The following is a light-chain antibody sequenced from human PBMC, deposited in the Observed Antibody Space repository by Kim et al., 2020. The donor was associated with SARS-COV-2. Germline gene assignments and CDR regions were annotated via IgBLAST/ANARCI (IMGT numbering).Light chain of an antibody. J-gene: IGKJ3*01. CDR2: GAS. CDR1: QRGSSSH. Sequence: SSRESSALFCSRSQRGSSSHLAWYQQKPGQAPKLLIYGASSMASGVPARFSGSGSGTDFTLTISSLQPEDFAIYYCQQYYSSPRTFGPGTKVDIK. V-gene: IGKV3D-7*01. CDR3: QQYYSSPRT.